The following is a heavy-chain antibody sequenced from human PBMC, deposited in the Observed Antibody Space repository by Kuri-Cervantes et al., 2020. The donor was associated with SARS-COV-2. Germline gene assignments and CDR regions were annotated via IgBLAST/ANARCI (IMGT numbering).Heavy chain of an antibody. CDR1: GGSISSSSYY. CDR2: IYYSGST. V-gene: IGHV4-39*07. J-gene: IGHJ6*03. Sequence: SETLSLTCTVSGGSISSSSYYWGWIRQLPGKGLEWIGSIYYSGSTYYNPSLKSRVTISVDTSKNQFSLKLSSVTAADTAVYYCAVYSSSPYYYYMDVWGEGTTVTVSS. CDR3: AVYSSSPYYYYMDV. D-gene: IGHD6-13*01.